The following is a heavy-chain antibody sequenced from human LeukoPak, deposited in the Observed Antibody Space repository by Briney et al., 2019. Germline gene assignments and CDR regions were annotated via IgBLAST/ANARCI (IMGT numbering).Heavy chain of an antibody. D-gene: IGHD2-21*02. Sequence: GASVKVSCKASGFTFTGYYIHWVRQAPGQGLEWMGYINPHSGGTSSPQKFQGRVTMTTDTSLSAAYMELSSLISDDTAMYYCVREGNELLSKNFDYWGQGTLVTVSS. V-gene: IGHV1-2*02. CDR3: VREGNELLSKNFDY. CDR1: GFTFTGYY. J-gene: IGHJ4*02. CDR2: INPHSGGT.